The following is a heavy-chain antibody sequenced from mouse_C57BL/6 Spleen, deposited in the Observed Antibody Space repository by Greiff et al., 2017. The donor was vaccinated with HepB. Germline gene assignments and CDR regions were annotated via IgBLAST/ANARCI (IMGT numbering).Heavy chain of an antibody. J-gene: IGHJ4*01. V-gene: IGHV1-55*01. CDR2: IYPGSGST. D-gene: IGHD1-1*01. CDR1: GYTFTSYW. Sequence: VKLQQPGAELVKPGASVKMSCKASGYTFTSYWITWVKQRPGQGLEWIGDIYPGSGSTNYNEKFKSKATLTVDTSSSTAYMQLSSLTSEDSAVYYCARRRFITTVEDAMDYWGQGTSVTVSS. CDR3: ARRRFITTVEDAMDY.